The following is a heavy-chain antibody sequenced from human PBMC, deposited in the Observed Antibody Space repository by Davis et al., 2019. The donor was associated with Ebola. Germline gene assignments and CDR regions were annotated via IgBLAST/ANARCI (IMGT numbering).Heavy chain of an antibody. V-gene: IGHV1-18*01. CDR2: ISAYNGNT. J-gene: IGHJ4*02. CDR1: GYTFKNYA. CDR3: ARWAVITPTAWDY. Sequence: ASVKVSCKASGYTFKNYAISWVRQAPGQGLEWLGWISAYNGNTNYAQKLQGRVTMTTDTSTSTAYMELRSLKSDDTAVYYCARWAVITPTAWDYWGQGTLVTVSS. D-gene: IGHD4-23*01.